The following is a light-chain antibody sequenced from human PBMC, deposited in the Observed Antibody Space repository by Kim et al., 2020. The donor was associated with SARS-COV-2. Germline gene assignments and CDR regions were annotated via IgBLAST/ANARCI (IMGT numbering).Light chain of an antibody. V-gene: IGKV3D-15*01. J-gene: IGKJ2*01. CDR1: QSVTFN. CDR2: GAS. CDR3: QQYNNWPLYT. Sequence: EIVMTQSPATLSVSPGERATLSCRASQSVTFNLAWYQQKPGQAPRLLIYGASTRATGIPARFRGSGSGTEFTLTISSLQSEDFAVYYCQQYNNWPLYTFGQGTKLEI.